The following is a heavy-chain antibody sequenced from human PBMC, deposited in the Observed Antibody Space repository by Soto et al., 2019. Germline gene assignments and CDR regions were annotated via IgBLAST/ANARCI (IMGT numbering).Heavy chain of an antibody. J-gene: IGHJ4*02. Sequence: SETLPLTSTVAGGSIRSGDYCWSWNRQPPGKGLEWIGYIYYSGSTNYNPSLKTRVTISVMSNNRFSLELSSVTAADTAVYFCARGLSSASPYSGGWYYFDSWGQGATVTVSS. D-gene: IGHD3-10*01. CDR1: GGSIRSGDYC. CDR3: ARGLSSASPYSGGWYYFDS. V-gene: IGHV4-61*08. CDR2: IYYSGST.